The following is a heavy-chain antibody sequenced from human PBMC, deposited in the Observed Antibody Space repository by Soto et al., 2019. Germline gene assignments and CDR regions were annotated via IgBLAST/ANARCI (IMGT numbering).Heavy chain of an antibody. CDR1: GGSISSGGYS. CDR3: ATSQTTVTAHDY. D-gene: IGHD4-17*01. V-gene: IGHV4-30-2*01. J-gene: IGHJ4*02. CDR2: FYHSGST. Sequence: QLQLQESGSGLVKPSQTLSLTCAVSGGSISSGGYSWSWIRQPPGKGLEWIGYFYHSGSTYYNPSLQRRVVISVDESTNHYSLKLISVTAADTAVYYCATSQTTVTAHDYWGQGTLVTVSS.